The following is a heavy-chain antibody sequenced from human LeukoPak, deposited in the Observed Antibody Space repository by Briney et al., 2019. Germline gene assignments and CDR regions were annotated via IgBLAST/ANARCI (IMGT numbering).Heavy chain of an antibody. CDR2: IYYRGST. Sequence: SETLSLTCTVSGGSISSSSYYWGWIRQPPGKGLEWIGSIYYRGSTYYNPSLKSRVTISVDTSKNQFSLKLSSVTAADTAVYYCARHPPDSSGYPEYSQHWGQGTLVTVSS. CDR3: ARHPPDSSGYPEYSQH. V-gene: IGHV4-39*01. D-gene: IGHD3-22*01. CDR1: GGSISSSSYY. J-gene: IGHJ1*01.